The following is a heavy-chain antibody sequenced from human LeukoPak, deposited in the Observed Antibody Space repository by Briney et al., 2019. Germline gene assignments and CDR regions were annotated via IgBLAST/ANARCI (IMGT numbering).Heavy chain of an antibody. J-gene: IGHJ6*03. V-gene: IGHV3-23*01. CDR1: GFTFSDYY. Sequence: SGGSLRLSCAASGFTFSDYYMSWVRQAPGKGLEWVSAISGNGGDTFYADSVKGRFTISRDNSKNTLYLQMNSLRAEDTAVYYCAGSSKSERYYYYMDVWGKGTTVTVSS. CDR2: ISGNGGDT. D-gene: IGHD1-26*01. CDR3: AGSSKSERYYYYMDV.